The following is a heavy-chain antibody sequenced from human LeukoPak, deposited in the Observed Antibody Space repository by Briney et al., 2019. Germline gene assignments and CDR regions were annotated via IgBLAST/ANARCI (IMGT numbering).Heavy chain of an antibody. Sequence: GGSLRLSCAASGFTFDDYAMHWVRQAPGKGLEWVAGISWNSGSIDYADSVKGRFTISRDNAKKSLYLQMNSLRAEDTALYYCAKTAGRFGELPGNFDYWGQGTLVTVSS. D-gene: IGHD3-10*01. CDR2: ISWNSGSI. J-gene: IGHJ4*02. CDR3: AKTAGRFGELPGNFDY. V-gene: IGHV3-9*01. CDR1: GFTFDDYA.